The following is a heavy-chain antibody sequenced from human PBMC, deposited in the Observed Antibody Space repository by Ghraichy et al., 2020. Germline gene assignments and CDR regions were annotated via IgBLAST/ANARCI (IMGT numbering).Heavy chain of an antibody. D-gene: IGHD1-14*01. CDR1: GFTFSDFG. Sequence: LSLTCAASGFTFSDFGLNWVRQAPGRGLEWVSSISTSSNYIHYADSVKGRFTVSRDNALNSLYLQMSGLRAEDTAVYYCARDLVLEKTTTDGFSYYGMDVWGQGTTVTVSS. CDR2: ISTSSNYI. V-gene: IGHV3-21*06. CDR3: ARDLVLEKTTTDGFSYYGMDV. J-gene: IGHJ6*02.